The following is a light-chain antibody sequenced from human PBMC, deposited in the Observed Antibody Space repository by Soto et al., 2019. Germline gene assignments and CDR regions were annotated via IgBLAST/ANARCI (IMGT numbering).Light chain of an antibody. V-gene: IGKV3-11*01. CDR1: QSVSSY. J-gene: IGKJ4*01. Sequence: EIVLTQSPATLSLSPGERVTLSCRASQSVSSYLAWYQQKPGQAPRLLIYDASNRATGVPARFSGSGSGTDFTLTIISLEPEDFAVYYCQQRSNWPLTFGGGTKVDIK. CDR3: QQRSNWPLT. CDR2: DAS.